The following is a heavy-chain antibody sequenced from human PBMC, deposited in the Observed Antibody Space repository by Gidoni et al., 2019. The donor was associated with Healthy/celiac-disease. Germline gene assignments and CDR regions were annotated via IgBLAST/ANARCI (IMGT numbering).Heavy chain of an antibody. J-gene: IGHJ1*01. Sequence: QLQLQESGPGLVKPSETLSLTCTVSGGSISSMSYYWGWIRQPPGKGLEWVGSIYYSGSTYYNPSLKSRVTISVDTSKNQFSLKLSSVTAADTAVYYCANGSSGYYRQREYFQHWGQGTLVTVSS. V-gene: IGHV4-39*01. CDR2: IYYSGST. D-gene: IGHD3-22*01. CDR3: ANGSSGYYRQREYFQH. CDR1: GGSISSMSYY.